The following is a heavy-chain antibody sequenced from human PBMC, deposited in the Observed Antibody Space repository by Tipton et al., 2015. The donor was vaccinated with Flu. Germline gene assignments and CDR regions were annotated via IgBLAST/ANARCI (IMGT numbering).Heavy chain of an antibody. J-gene: IGHJ4*02. CDR3: ARDFIAATGTGY. Sequence: TLSLTCTVSGDSMRRDYFWGWIRQAPGKGLEWSGNIHYSGSPHCNPSLKSRVTMSVDTSKNQFSLNLRSVTAADTAVYYCARDFIAATGTGYWGRGTLVTVSS. CDR2: IHYSGSP. V-gene: IGHV4-38-2*02. CDR1: GDSMRRDYF. D-gene: IGHD6-13*01.